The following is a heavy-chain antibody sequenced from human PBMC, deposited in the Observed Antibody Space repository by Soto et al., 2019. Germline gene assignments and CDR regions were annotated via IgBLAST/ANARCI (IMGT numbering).Heavy chain of an antibody. CDR2: VYHTGTT. D-gene: IGHD2-15*01. CDR3: ARGRSGGNTRGNWFDP. V-gene: IGHV4-38-2*01. Sequence: SETLSLTCVVSGYSISSDYHWGWIRQPPGKGLEWIGTVYHTGTTYYNPSLKSRVLISLHTSRNQFSLRLRSVTAADTAVFYCARGRSGGNTRGNWFDPWGQGTLVTV. CDR1: GYSISSDYH. J-gene: IGHJ5*02.